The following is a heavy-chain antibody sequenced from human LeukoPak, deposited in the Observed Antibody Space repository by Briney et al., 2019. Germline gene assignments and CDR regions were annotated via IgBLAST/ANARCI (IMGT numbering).Heavy chain of an antibody. D-gene: IGHD6-19*01. J-gene: IGHJ4*02. CDR3: TTNSGWYPGYFDY. CDR2: IKSKTDGGTT. Sequence: GGSLRLSCAASGFTFSNAWMSWVRQAPGKGLEWVGRIKSKTDGGTTDYAAPVKGRFTISRDDSKNTLYLQMNSLKTEDTAVYYCTTNSGWYPGYFDYWGQGTLVTVSS. CDR1: GFTFSNAW. V-gene: IGHV3-15*01.